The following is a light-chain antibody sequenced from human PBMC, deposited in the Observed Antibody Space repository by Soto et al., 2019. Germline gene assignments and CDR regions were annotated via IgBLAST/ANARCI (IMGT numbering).Light chain of an antibody. CDR1: QSIRSY. CDR3: QQSYRAPYT. V-gene: IGKV1-39*01. CDR2: TAY. Sequence: DIQMTQSPSSLSASVGDRVTITCRASQSIRSYLNWYQQKPGKAPKVLIYTAYTLQSGVPSRFSGSGSGTDFTLTISSLQPEDFATYYCQQSYRAPYTFGQGTNLEIK. J-gene: IGKJ2*01.